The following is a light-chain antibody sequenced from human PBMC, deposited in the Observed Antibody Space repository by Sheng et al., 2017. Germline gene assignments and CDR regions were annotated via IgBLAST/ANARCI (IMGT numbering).Light chain of an antibody. CDR3: QQLNSYPYS. CDR1: QGISGD. V-gene: IGKV1-9*01. Sequence: IQLTQSPSSLSASVGDRVTIACRASQGISGDLAWYQQKPGKATQLLIYAASSLQRGVPSRFSGSGSGADFTLTISSLQPEDFASYYCQQLNSYPYSFGQGTNLE. CDR2: AAS. J-gene: IGKJ2*03.